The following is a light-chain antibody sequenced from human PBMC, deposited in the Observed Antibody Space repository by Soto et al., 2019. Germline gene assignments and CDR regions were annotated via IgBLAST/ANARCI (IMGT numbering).Light chain of an antibody. Sequence: IQMTQSPSSLSASVGDRVTITCPASRSISRYLNWYQKKPGQASKLLMYAASCLQSGGPSRFSGSGSGTEFTLTIRGLYPEDFGTCYCQQRYSTPYTFGKGS. CDR2: AAS. V-gene: IGKV1-39*01. CDR1: RSISRY. J-gene: IGKJ2*01. CDR3: QQRYSTPYT.